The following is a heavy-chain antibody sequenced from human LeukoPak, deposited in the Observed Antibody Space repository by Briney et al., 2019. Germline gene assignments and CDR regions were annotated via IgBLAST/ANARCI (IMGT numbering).Heavy chain of an antibody. D-gene: IGHD1-26*01. CDR1: GFTFSSYA. Sequence: GGSLRLSCAASGFTFSSYAMSWVRQAPGKGLEWVSAISGSGGSTYYADSVKGRFTISRDNSKNTLYLQMNSLRAEDTAVYYCARGPKDKWELLRRSYFDYWGQGTLVTVSS. J-gene: IGHJ4*02. CDR2: ISGSGGST. CDR3: ARGPKDKWELLRRSYFDY. V-gene: IGHV3-23*01.